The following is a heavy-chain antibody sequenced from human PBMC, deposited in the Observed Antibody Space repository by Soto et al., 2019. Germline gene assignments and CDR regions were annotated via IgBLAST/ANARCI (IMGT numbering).Heavy chain of an antibody. CDR1: GFTFSSYW. CDR3: ARDPYYDFWSGNDY. D-gene: IGHD3-3*01. Sequence: GGSLRLSCAASGFTFSSYWMSWVRQAPGKGLEWVANIKQDGSEKYYVDSVKGRFTISRDNAKNSLYLQMNSLRAEDTAVYYCARDPYYDFWSGNDYWGQGTLVTVSS. J-gene: IGHJ4*02. V-gene: IGHV3-7*01. CDR2: IKQDGSEK.